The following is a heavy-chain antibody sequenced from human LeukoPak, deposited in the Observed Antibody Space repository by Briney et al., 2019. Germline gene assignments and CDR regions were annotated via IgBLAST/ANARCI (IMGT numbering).Heavy chain of an antibody. CDR2: MYPPLYHDWST. J-gene: IGHJ3*01. D-gene: IGHD5-18*01. V-gene: IGHV4-38-2*01. Sequence: SETLSLTCAVSGASISSNFYWGWIRQSPGKGLEWIATMYPPLYHDWSTFYSPSLKSRVTMSLDKPQNLFSLKLNSVTATDTAVYYCAISIGYSYGDDAFDVWGPGTGVTVSS. CDR1: GASISSNFY. CDR3: AISIGYSYGDDAFDV.